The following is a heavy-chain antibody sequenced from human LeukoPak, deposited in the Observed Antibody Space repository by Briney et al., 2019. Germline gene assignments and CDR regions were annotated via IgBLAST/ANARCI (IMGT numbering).Heavy chain of an antibody. Sequence: GGSLRLSCAASGFTFSSYAMSWVRQAPGKGLEWVSAISGSGGSTYYADSVKGRFTISRDNSKNTLYLQMNSLRAEDTAVYYCXXXLPKDPGIAVAGTDYWGQGTLVTVSS. CDR2: ISGSGGST. CDR3: XXXLPKDPGIAVAGTDY. J-gene: IGHJ4*02. V-gene: IGHV3-23*01. CDR1: GFTFSSYA. D-gene: IGHD6-19*01.